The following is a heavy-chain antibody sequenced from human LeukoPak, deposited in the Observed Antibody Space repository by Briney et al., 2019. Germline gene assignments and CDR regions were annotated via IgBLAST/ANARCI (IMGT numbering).Heavy chain of an antibody. V-gene: IGHV3-7*01. Sequence: GGSLRLSCAASGFTFSRHWMNWVRQAPGKGLEWVANIHEDGSDKYYVDSVKGRFTISRDNAKNSLYLRMNSLRAEDTAVYYCARDVHSGAFDYWGQGTLVTVSS. CDR2: IHEDGSDK. D-gene: IGHD6-19*01. CDR1: GFTFSRHW. CDR3: ARDVHSGAFDY. J-gene: IGHJ4*02.